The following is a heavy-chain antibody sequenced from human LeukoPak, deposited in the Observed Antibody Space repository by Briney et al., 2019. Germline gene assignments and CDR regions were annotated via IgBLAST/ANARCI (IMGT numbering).Heavy chain of an antibody. J-gene: IGHJ6*03. CDR3: ARGRKVSGVRRINWARHENYFFYYIDV. Sequence: SETLSLTCAVYGGSFSDSYWTWIRQRPGKGLEWIGVIHHSGTTNFNPSLQSRVSISVDTAKNHFFLRVASMTAADTALYYCARGRKVSGVRRINWARHENYFFYYIDVWGKGTSVSVSS. CDR2: IHHSGTT. CDR1: GGSFSDSY. D-gene: IGHD1-14*01. V-gene: IGHV4-34*01.